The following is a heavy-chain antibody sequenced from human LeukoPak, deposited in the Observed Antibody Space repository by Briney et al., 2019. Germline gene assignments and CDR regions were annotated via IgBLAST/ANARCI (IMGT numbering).Heavy chain of an antibody. V-gene: IGHV3-23*01. CDR3: AKDLSGVAEYSSSWYAFDI. J-gene: IGHJ3*02. D-gene: IGHD6-13*01. CDR1: GFTFSDYA. CDR2: ISGSGGST. Sequence: PGRSLRLSCAASGFTFSDYAMSWVRQAPGKGLEWLSAISGSGGSTYYADSVKGRFTISRDNSKNTLYLQMNSLRAEDTAVYYCAKDLSGVAEYSSSWYAFDIWGQGTLVTVSS.